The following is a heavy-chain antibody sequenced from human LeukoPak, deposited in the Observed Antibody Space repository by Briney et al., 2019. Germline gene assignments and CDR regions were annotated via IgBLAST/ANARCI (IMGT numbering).Heavy chain of an antibody. V-gene: IGHV3-30-3*01. CDR2: ISYDGSNK. D-gene: IGHD6-13*01. CDR1: GFTVSSYD. CDR3: ARDQARGAAGTVDY. Sequence: GGSLRLSCAASGFTVSSYDMTWVRQAPGKGLEWVAVISYDGSNKYYADSVKGRFTISRDNSKNTLYLQMNSLRAEDTAVYYCARDQARGAAGTVDYWGQGTLVTVSS. J-gene: IGHJ4*02.